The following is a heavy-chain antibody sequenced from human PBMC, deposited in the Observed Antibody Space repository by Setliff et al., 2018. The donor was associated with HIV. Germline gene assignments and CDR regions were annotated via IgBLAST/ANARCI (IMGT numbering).Heavy chain of an antibody. CDR2: IYYSGGT. J-gene: IGHJ4*02. CDR3: ARRFEQWLAFDY. Sequence: SETLSLTCTVSGGSISSTSYYWGWIRQPPGKGLEWIGNIYYSGGTDYHPSLKSRVTISVDTSKNQFSLKLGSVTATDTAVYFCARRFEQWLAFDYWGQGTLVTVSS. V-gene: IGHV4-39*01. CDR1: GGSISSTSYY. D-gene: IGHD6-19*01.